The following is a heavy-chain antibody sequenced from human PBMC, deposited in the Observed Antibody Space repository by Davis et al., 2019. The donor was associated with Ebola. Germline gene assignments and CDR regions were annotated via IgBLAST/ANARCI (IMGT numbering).Heavy chain of an antibody. V-gene: IGHV3-73*01. CDR2: IRSKANNYAT. CDR1: GFTFSGSA. J-gene: IGHJ4*02. Sequence: GESLKISCAASGFTFSGSAMHWVRQASGKGLEWVGRIRSKANNYATAYAASVKGRFTISRDDSKNTAYLQMNSLKTEDTAVYYCSAAAASVDYWGQGTLVTVSS. CDR3: SAAAASVDY. D-gene: IGHD6-13*01.